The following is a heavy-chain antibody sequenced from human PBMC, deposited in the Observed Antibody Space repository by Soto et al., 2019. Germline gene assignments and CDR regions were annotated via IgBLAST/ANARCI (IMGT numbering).Heavy chain of an antibody. J-gene: IGHJ4*02. CDR1: GFDFEDYA. D-gene: IGHD2-21*01. CDR2: TNSDGTDS. V-gene: IGHV3-43D*04. CDR3: ANSVDHYHTSHPDH. Sequence: VVSLLLSCAAAGFDFEDYAMHWVRQVPGKGLEWVSLTNSDGTDSYYADSVKGRFTISRDNAKTTLYLQMDRLRPEDTALYFFANSVDHYHTSHPDHCGQRTLVTVS.